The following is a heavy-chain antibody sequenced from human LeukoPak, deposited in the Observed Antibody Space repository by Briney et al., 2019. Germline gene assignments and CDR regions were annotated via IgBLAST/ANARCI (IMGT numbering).Heavy chain of an antibody. CDR2: IYYSGST. Sequence: PSETLSLTCTVSGGSFSSAGYYWSWIRQPPGKGLEWIGYIYYSGSTNYNPSLRSRVTISVDTSKKHFSLKLNSVTTADTAVYYCARGPAYYYDSSGYDTDYWGQGTLVTVSS. CDR1: GGSFSSAGYY. D-gene: IGHD3-22*01. J-gene: IGHJ4*02. CDR3: ARGPAYYYDSSGYDTDY. V-gene: IGHV4-61*03.